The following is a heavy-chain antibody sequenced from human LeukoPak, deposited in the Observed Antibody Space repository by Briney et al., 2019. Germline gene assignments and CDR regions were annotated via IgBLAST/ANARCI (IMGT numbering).Heavy chain of an antibody. D-gene: IGHD3-22*01. CDR1: GYSISSGYY. J-gene: IGHJ4*02. Sequence: SETLSLTCTVSGYSISSGYYWGWIRPPPGKGLEWIGSIYHSGSTYYNPSLKSRVTISVDTSKNQFSLKLSSVTAADTAVYYCAVVYDSTPRWGQGTLVTVSS. CDR2: IYHSGST. CDR3: AVVYDSTPR. V-gene: IGHV4-38-2*02.